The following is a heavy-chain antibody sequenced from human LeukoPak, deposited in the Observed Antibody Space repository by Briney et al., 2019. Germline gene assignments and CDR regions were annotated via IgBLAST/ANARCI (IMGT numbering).Heavy chain of an antibody. J-gene: IGHJ4*02. CDR1: GFTFSRHW. Sequence: VWSLRLSCATSGFTFSRHWMSWVRQAPGKGPEWVANIKQDGSERYYVHSVKGRFTISRDNAKNSLYLQMNSLRAEDTAVYYCARDGGHSTDLDYWGQGIPVTVSS. D-gene: IGHD2-8*02. CDR3: ARDGGHSTDLDY. V-gene: IGHV3-7*01. CDR2: IKQDGSER.